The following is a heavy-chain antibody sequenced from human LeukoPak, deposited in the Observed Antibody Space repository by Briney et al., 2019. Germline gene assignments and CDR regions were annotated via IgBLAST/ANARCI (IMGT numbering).Heavy chain of an antibody. Sequence: PGGSLRLSCAASGFTFSSYGMHWVRQAPGKGLEWGAFIRYDGSNKYYADSVKGRFTISRDNSKNTLYLQMNSLRAEDTAVYYCAKDPSSSGWYSGYWGQGTLVTVSS. V-gene: IGHV3-30*02. J-gene: IGHJ4*02. CDR2: IRYDGSNK. CDR3: AKDPSSSGWYSGY. D-gene: IGHD6-19*01. CDR1: GFTFSSYG.